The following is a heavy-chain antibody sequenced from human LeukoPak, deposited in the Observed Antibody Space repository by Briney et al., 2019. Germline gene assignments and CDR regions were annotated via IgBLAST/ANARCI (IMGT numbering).Heavy chain of an antibody. CDR1: GFTFSSYA. V-gene: IGHV3-30*04. D-gene: IGHD6-6*01. CDR3: ARDKWRYSSSSVDY. Sequence: GGSLRLSCAASGFTFSSYAMHWVRQAPGKGLEWVTVISYDGSNKYYADSVKGRFTISRDNSKNTVYLQMNSLRAEDTAVYYCARDKWRYSSSSVDYWGQGTLVTVSS. J-gene: IGHJ4*02. CDR2: ISYDGSNK.